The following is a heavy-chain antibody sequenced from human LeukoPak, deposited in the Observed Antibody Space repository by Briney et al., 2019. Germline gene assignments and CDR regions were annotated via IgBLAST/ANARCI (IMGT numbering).Heavy chain of an antibody. Sequence: ASVKVSCKASGFPFTSYAIHWVRQAPGQGLEWMGIINPSGGSTSYAQKFQGRVTMTRDTSTSTVYMELSSLRSEDTAVYYCARDKRYDYGGLDYWGQGTLVTVSS. D-gene: IGHD4-23*01. CDR3: ARDKRYDYGGLDY. J-gene: IGHJ4*02. V-gene: IGHV1-46*01. CDR2: INPSGGST. CDR1: GFPFTSYA.